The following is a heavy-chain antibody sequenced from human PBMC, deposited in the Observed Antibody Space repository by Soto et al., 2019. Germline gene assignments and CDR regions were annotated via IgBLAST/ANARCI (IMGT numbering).Heavy chain of an antibody. Sequence: ASVKVSCKASGYTFTSYDINWVRQATGQGLEWMGWMNPNSGNTGYAQKFQGRVTMTRNTSISTAYMELSSLRSEDTAVYYCARVLYDFWSGYPAGGMDVWDQGTTVTVSS. V-gene: IGHV1-8*01. J-gene: IGHJ6*02. CDR3: ARVLYDFWSGYPAGGMDV. CDR2: MNPNSGNT. D-gene: IGHD3-3*01. CDR1: GYTFTSYD.